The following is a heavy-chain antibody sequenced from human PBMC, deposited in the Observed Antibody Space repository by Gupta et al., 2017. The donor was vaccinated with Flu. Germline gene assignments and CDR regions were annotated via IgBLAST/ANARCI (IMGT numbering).Heavy chain of an antibody. CDR1: GFHFRDHY. Sequence: VQLVESGGGLVRPGESLRLSCTASGFHFRDHYMTWVRQSPGKGLEWVAYISSSSAVSRYADAVKGRSTVARDNARNSLTLQIDSRRADDAAVYYCARGVIGPGYSYGYSVDYWGTGTRVTVSS. CDR3: ARGVIGPGYSYGYSVDY. J-gene: IGHJ4*02. V-gene: IGHV3-11*05. CDR2: ISSSSAVS. D-gene: IGHD5-12*01.